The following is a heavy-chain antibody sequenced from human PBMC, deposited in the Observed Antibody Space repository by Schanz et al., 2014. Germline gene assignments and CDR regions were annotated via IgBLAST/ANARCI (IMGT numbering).Heavy chain of an antibody. V-gene: IGHV3-23*04. CDR1: GFSFSSYA. Sequence: EVQLVESGGGLIQPGGSLRLSCAASGFSFSSYAMGWVRQARGKGLEWVSAMNESHSTIYYADSVRGRFTISRDNSKNTLYLQMNSLRAEDTAVYYCAKVRYSSGWRGDYFDEWGQGTLVTVAS. J-gene: IGHJ4*02. CDR2: MNESHSTI. CDR3: AKVRYSSGWRGDYFDE. D-gene: IGHD6-25*01.